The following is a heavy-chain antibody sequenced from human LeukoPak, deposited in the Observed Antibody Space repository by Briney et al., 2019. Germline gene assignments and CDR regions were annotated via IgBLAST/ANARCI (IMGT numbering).Heavy chain of an antibody. D-gene: IGHD3-10*01. CDR3: ARGCITMVRGVIIRRNWFDP. Sequence: GASVKVSCKASGHTFTGYYMHWVRQAPGQGLEWMGWINPNSGGTNYAQKFQGRVTMTRDTSISTAYMELSRLRSDDTAVYYCARGCITMVRGVIIRRNWFDPWDQGTLVTVSS. J-gene: IGHJ5*02. CDR2: INPNSGGT. V-gene: IGHV1-2*02. CDR1: GHTFTGYY.